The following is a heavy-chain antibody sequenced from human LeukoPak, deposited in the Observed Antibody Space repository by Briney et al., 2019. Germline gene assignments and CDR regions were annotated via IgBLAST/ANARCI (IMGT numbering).Heavy chain of an antibody. J-gene: IGHJ4*02. D-gene: IGHD7-27*01. Sequence: GGSLRPSCAASGFTFSSYSMNWVRQAPGKGLEWVSSISSSSSYIYYADSVKGRFTISRDNAKNSLYLQMNSLRAEDTAVYYCARDQTGYFDYWGQGTLVTVSS. CDR1: GFTFSSYS. CDR3: ARDQTGYFDY. V-gene: IGHV3-21*01. CDR2: ISSSSSYI.